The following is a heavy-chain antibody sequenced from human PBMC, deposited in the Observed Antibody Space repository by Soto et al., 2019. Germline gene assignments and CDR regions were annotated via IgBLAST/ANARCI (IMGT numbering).Heavy chain of an antibody. Sequence: PSETLSLTCAVYGGSFSGYYWSWIRQPPGKGLEWIGEINHSGSTNYNPSLKSRVTISVDTSKNQFSLKLSSVTAADTAVYYCARSGVTFGARGYFDYWGQGTLVTVSS. D-gene: IGHD3-16*01. J-gene: IGHJ4*02. CDR1: GGSFSGYY. CDR2: INHSGST. CDR3: ARSGVTFGARGYFDY. V-gene: IGHV4-34*01.